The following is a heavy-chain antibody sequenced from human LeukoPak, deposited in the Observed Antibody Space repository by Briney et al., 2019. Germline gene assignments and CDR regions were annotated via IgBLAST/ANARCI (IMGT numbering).Heavy chain of an antibody. V-gene: IGHV4-34*01. CDR1: GGSFSGYY. CDR2: INHSGST. D-gene: IGHD4-17*01. J-gene: IGHJ5*02. Sequence: SETLSLTCAVYGGSFSGYYWSWIRQPPGKGLEWIGEINHSGSTNYNPSLKSRVTISVDTSKNQFSLKLSSVTAADTAVYYCARGGLGDGDYEGWLDPWGQGTLVTVSS. CDR3: ARGGLGDGDYEGWLDP.